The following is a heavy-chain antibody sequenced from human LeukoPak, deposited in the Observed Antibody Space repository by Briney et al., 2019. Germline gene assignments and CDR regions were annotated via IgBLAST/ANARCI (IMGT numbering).Heavy chain of an antibody. CDR3: VRTPPNWGFDY. D-gene: IGHD7-27*01. Sequence: ASVKVSCKASGYTFTSHDINWVRQATGQGLEWMGWMSPNSGDTGYAQKFQGRVNMTSDSSISTAYMELSSLRSEDTAIYYCVRTPPNWGFDYWGQGTLVTVSS. V-gene: IGHV1-8*01. J-gene: IGHJ4*02. CDR1: GYTFTSHD. CDR2: MSPNSGDT.